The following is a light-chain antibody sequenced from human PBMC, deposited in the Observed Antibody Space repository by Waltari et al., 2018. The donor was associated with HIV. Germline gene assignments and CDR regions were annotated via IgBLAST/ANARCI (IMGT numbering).Light chain of an antibody. J-gene: IGLJ1*01. V-gene: IGLV2-11*01. Sequence: QSALTQPLSVSGSLGQSVTIACTGTSSDVGTYNRVSWYQQSPGKAPKCIIYNVRERPAGVPDRFSGSKSANTASLTISRLQAEDEADYHCSSYAGTYIVFGTGTKVSVL. CDR3: SSYAGTYIV. CDR1: SSDVGTYNR. CDR2: NVR.